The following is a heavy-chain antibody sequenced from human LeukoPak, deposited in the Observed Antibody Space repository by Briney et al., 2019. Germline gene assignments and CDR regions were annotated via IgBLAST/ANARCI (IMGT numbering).Heavy chain of an antibody. CDR1: RFSFSNYW. V-gene: IGHV3-74*01. Sequence: GGSLRLSCAASRFSFSNYWMHWVRQAPGKGLVWVSRVKSDGSNPSYADSMKGRFTISRDNAENMLYLQMNTLGAEDTAVYYCARDIVSGSGSLDYRGQGTLVTVSS. CDR3: ARDIVSGSGSLDY. CDR2: VKSDGSNP. J-gene: IGHJ4*02. D-gene: IGHD3-10*01.